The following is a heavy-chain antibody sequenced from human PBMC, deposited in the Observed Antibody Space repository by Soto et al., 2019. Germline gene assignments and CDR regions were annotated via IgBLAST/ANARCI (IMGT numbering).Heavy chain of an antibody. Sequence: SVKVSCKASGGTFSSYAISWVRQAPGQGLEWMGGIIPIFGTANYAQKFQGRVTITADESTSTAYMELSSLRSEDTAVYYCASAHYDFWSGSRYGMDVWGQGTTVTVYS. CDR1: GGTFSSYA. D-gene: IGHD3-3*01. CDR3: ASAHYDFWSGSRYGMDV. J-gene: IGHJ6*02. CDR2: IIPIFGTA. V-gene: IGHV1-69*13.